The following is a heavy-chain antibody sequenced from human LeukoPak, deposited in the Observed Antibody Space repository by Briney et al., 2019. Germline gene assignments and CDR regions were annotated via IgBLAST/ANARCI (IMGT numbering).Heavy chain of an antibody. CDR1: GGSISSGSYY. V-gene: IGHV4-61*02. Sequence: SETLSLTCTVPGGSISSGSYYWSWIRQPAGKGLEWIGRIYTSGNTNYNPSLKSRVTISVDTSKNQFSLKLSSVTAADTAVYYWAKISAGATLWVHPDYWGQGTLVTVSS. J-gene: IGHJ4*02. CDR2: IYTSGNT. D-gene: IGHD1-26*01. CDR3: AKISAGATLWVHPDY.